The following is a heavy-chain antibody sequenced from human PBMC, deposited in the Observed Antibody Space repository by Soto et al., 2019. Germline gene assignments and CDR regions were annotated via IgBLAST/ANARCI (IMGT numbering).Heavy chain of an antibody. V-gene: IGHV1-69*13. D-gene: IGHD3-22*01. CDR2: IIPIFGTA. CDR3: ARGGFVGYYDY. J-gene: IGHJ4*02. Sequence: RASVKVSCKASGGTFSSYAISWVRQAPGQGLEWMGGIIPIFGTANYAQKFQGRVTITADESTSTAYMELSSLRSEDTAVYYCARGGFVGYYDYWGQGTLVTVSS. CDR1: GGTFSSYA.